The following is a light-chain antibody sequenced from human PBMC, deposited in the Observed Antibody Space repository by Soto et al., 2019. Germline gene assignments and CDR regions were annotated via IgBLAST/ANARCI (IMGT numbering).Light chain of an antibody. CDR1: QSVSSN. V-gene: IGKV3-15*01. CDR2: GAS. CDR3: QQRSKWPIA. J-gene: IGKJ5*01. Sequence: EIVITHSPATLSVSPGERATLSCRASQSVSSNLAWYQQKPGQAPRLLIYGASTRATGIPARFSGSGSGTEFTLTISSLEPEDFAVYYCQQRSKWPIAFGQGTRLEIK.